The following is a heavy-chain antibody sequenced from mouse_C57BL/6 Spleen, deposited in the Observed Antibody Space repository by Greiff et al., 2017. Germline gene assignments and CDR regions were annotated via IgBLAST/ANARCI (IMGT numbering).Heavy chain of an antibody. CDR1: GYTFTSYW. CDR2: IYPGSGST. Sequence: QVQLKQPGAELVKPGASVKMSCKASGYTFTSYWITWVKQRPGQGLEWIGDIYPGSGSTNYNEKFKSKATLTVDTSSSTAYMQLSSLTSEDSAVYYCARSGYSNYGFDYWGQGTTLTVSS. J-gene: IGHJ2*01. V-gene: IGHV1-55*01. D-gene: IGHD2-5*01. CDR3: ARSGYSNYGFDY.